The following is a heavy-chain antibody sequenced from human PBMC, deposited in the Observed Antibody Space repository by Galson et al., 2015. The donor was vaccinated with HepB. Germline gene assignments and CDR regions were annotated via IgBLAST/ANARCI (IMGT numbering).Heavy chain of an antibody. V-gene: IGHV1-69*10. J-gene: IGHJ4*02. CDR1: GGAFSDNT. Sequence: SVKVSCKASGGAFSDNTFNWVRQAPGQGLQWMGELKPALGIGFYARELQDRLTITADSFQSTVYMELRNLRSEDTAVYYCAKSRPLGGSRDCVAGTCYYFESWGPGT. D-gene: IGHD2-21*01. CDR2: LKPALGIG. CDR3: AKSRPLGGSRDCVAGTCYYFES.